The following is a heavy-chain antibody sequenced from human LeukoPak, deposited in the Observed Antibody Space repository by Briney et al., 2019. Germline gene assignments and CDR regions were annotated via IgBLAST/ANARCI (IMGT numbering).Heavy chain of an antibody. Sequence: ASVKVSCKASGGTFSSYAISWVRQAPGQGLEWMGGIIPIFGTANYAQKFQGRVTITADKSTSTAYMELSNLRSEDTAVYYCASRGRGEPRDAFDIWGQGTMVTVSS. V-gene: IGHV1-69*06. J-gene: IGHJ3*02. D-gene: IGHD3-16*01. CDR2: IIPIFGTA. CDR1: GGTFSSYA. CDR3: ASRGRGEPRDAFDI.